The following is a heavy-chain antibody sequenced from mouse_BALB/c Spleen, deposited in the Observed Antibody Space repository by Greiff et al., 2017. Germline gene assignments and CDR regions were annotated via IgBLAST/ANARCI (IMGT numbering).Heavy chain of an antibody. CDR3: ARDKSIYYDYDEYAMDY. V-gene: IGHV7-3*02. J-gene: IGHJ4*01. CDR2: IRNKANGYTT. CDR1: GFPFTDYY. Sequence: EVMLVESGGGLVQPGGSLRLSCATSGFPFTDYYISWVRQPPGKALEWLGFIRNKANGYTTEYSASVKGRFTISRDNSQSILYLQMNTLRAEDSATYYCARDKSIYYDYDEYAMDYWGQGTSGAVSS. D-gene: IGHD2-4*01.